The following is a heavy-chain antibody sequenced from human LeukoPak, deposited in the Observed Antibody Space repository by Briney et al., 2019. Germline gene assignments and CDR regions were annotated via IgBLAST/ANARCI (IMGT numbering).Heavy chain of an antibody. CDR3: AKDQGVYSSSWTIDY. Sequence: GGSLRLSCAAPEFTFSSYGMHWVPQAPGNGPEWVAVISFDGSNKYYADSAKRRFTISRDNSKNTLYLQMNSLRAEDTAVYYCAKDQGVYSSSWTIDYWGQGTRVTVSS. J-gene: IGHJ4*02. CDR2: ISFDGSNK. CDR1: EFTFSSYG. D-gene: IGHD6-13*01. V-gene: IGHV3-30*18.